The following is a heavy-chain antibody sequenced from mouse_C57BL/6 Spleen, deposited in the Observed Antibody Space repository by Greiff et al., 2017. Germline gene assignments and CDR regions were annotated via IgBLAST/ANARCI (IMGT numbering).Heavy chain of an antibody. Sequence: EVHLVESGGGLVQPGGSLKLSCAASGFTFSDYYMYWVRQTPEKRLEWVAYISNGGGSTYYPDTVKGRFTISRDNAKNTLYLQMSRLKSEDTAMYYCARPTVVGYFDVWGTGTTVTVSS. CDR1: GFTFSDYY. V-gene: IGHV5-12*01. J-gene: IGHJ1*03. D-gene: IGHD1-1*01. CDR2: ISNGGGST. CDR3: ARPTVVGYFDV.